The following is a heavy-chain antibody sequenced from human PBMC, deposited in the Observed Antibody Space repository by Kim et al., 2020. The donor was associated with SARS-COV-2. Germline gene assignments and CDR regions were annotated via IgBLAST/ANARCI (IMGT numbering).Heavy chain of an antibody. V-gene: IGHV4-31*03. J-gene: IGHJ3*02. CDR3: ASAGSYGDYLDAFDI. CDR2: IYYSGST. Sequence: SETLSLTCTVSGGSISSGGYYWSWIRQHPGKGLEWIGYIYYSGSTYYNPSLKSRVTISVDTSKNQFSLKLSSVTAADTAVYYCASAGSYGDYLDAFDIWGQGTMVTVSS. D-gene: IGHD4-17*01. CDR1: GGSISSGGYY.